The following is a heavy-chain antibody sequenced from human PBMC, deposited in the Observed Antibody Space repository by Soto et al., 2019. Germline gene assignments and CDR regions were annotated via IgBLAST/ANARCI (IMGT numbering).Heavy chain of an antibody. CDR2: IYYSGST. CDR1: GGSISSGGYY. D-gene: IGHD3-10*01. J-gene: IGHJ5*02. V-gene: IGHV4-31*03. CDR3: ARGITMVRGVIITGNWFDP. Sequence: SETLSLTCTVSGGSISSGGYYWSWIRQHPGKGLEWIGYIYYSGSTYYNPSLKSRVTISVDTSKNQFSLKLSSVTAADTAVYYCARGITMVRGVIITGNWFDPWGQGTLVTVSS.